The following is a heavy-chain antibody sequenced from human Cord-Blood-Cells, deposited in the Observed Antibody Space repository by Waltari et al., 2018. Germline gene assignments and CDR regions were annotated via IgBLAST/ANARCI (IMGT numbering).Heavy chain of an antibody. CDR1: GGTFSSYA. D-gene: IGHD3-3*01. J-gene: IGHJ3*02. Sequence: QVQLVQSGAEVKKPGSSVKVSCKASGGTFSSYAISWVRPAPGQGLEWMGGIIPIFGTANYAQKFQGRVTITADESTSTAYMELSSLRSEDTAVYYCARDGDFWSGYYDAFDIWGQGTMVTVSS. CDR2: IIPIFGTA. CDR3: ARDGDFWSGYYDAFDI. V-gene: IGHV1-69*01.